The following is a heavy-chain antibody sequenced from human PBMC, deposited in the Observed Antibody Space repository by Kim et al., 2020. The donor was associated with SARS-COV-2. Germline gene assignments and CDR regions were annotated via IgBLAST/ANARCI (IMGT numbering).Heavy chain of an antibody. CDR3: AKARSAYYAYGLDV. Sequence: DSVKGGFTMSRDNTKYTLYLQMNSLRAEDTAVYYCAKARSAYYAYGLDVWGQGTTVTVSS. D-gene: IGHD1-26*01. V-gene: IGHV3-30*02. J-gene: IGHJ6*02.